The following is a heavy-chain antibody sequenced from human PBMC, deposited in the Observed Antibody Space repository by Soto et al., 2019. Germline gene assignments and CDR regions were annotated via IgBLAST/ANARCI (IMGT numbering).Heavy chain of an antibody. J-gene: IGHJ4*02. CDR3: ARQIMVATLRLFDY. Sequence: QVQLQESAPGLVKPSQTLSLTCTVSGGSISSGGYYWSWIRQHPGKGLEWIGYIYYSGSTYYNPSLKSRVTISVDTSKNQFSLKLSSVTAADTAVYYCARQIMVATLRLFDYWGQGTLVTVSS. CDR1: GGSISSGGYY. V-gene: IGHV4-31*03. CDR2: IYYSGST. D-gene: IGHD5-12*01.